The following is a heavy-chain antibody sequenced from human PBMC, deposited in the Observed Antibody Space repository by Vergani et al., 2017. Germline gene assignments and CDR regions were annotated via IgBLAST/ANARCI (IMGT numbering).Heavy chain of an antibody. Sequence: EVQLVESGGGFVPPGGSLRLSCEASGFTVSSYSITWIRQAPGKGLEWVSYISASSRSIYYADSVKGRFTISRDNAKNSLSLQMNSLRVEDTAMYYCARDPMVRAPRYYGMDVWGQGTTVTVSS. CDR2: ISASSRSI. J-gene: IGHJ6*02. CDR3: ARDPMVRAPRYYGMDV. D-gene: IGHD3-10*01. V-gene: IGHV3-48*01. CDR1: GFTVSSYS.